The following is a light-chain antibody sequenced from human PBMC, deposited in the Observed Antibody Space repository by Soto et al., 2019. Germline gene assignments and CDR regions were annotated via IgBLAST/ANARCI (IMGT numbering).Light chain of an antibody. CDR1: HTISTN. CDR3: QHYNSYSEA. Sequence: MPQSPATLSLSTGGRASLPSRASHTISTNLAWYQQKPGQAPRLLIYGASTRATGIPARFSGSGSETEFTLTITSLQPDDFATYYCQHYNSYSEAFGQGTKVDIK. V-gene: IGKV3-15*01. J-gene: IGKJ1*01. CDR2: GAS.